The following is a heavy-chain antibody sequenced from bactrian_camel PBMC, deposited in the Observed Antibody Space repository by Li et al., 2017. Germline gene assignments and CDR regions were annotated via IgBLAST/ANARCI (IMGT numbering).Heavy chain of an antibody. CDR3: AAEPLGAPLPAFRY. CDR1: KYAFSSNC. V-gene: IGHV3S1*01. Sequence: HVQLVESGGGSVQAGGSLRLSCVASKYAFSSNCIGWFRQAPGKVRERVGLIDAGGTSTWYADSVKGRFTISQDNTEKIVYLQMNSLKTEDTAVYYCAAEPLGAPLPAFRYWGQGTQVTVS. CDR2: IDAGGTST. J-gene: IGHJ4*01. D-gene: IGHD3*01.